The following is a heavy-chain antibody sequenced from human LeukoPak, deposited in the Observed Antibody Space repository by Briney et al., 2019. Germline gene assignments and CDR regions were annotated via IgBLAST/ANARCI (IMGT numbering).Heavy chain of an antibody. CDR1: GFTFSCNW. V-gene: IGHV3-7*03. D-gene: IGHD6-19*01. CDR2: IKQDGSEK. J-gene: IGHJ4*02. Sequence: QAGGSLSLSCAASGFTFSCNWMSWVRQAPGKGLEWVANIKQDGSEKYYVDSVKGRFTISRDNAKNSLYLQMNSLRAEDTAVYYCARVKYSSAGYWGQGTLVTVSS. CDR3: ARVKYSSAGY.